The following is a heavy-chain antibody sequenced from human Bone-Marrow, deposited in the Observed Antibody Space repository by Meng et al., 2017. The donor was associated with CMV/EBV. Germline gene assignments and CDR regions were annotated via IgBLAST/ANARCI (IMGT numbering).Heavy chain of an antibody. CDR2: VYHTGST. CDR3: ARAGFLEWLYTTYFDY. D-gene: IGHD3-3*01. Sequence: GSLRLSFTASGGSISGYYWTWIRQAPGKGLEWIGYVYHTGSTNYNPSLKRRLIISIDTSKNQFSLKLSSVTAADTAVYYCARAGFLEWLYTTYFDYWGQGTLVTVSS. J-gene: IGHJ4*02. V-gene: IGHV4-59*01. CDR1: GGSISGYY.